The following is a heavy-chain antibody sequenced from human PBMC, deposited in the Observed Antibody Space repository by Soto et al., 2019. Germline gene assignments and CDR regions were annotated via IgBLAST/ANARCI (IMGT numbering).Heavy chain of an antibody. CDR1: GGSISSGDYY. CDR2: IYYTGST. J-gene: IGHJ6*02. D-gene: IGHD3-16*01. V-gene: IGHV4-30-4*01. Sequence: SETLSLTCTVSGGSISSGDYYWSWVRQSPGRGLEWIGYIYYTGSTYYNPSLKSRVTISVDTSKNQFSLRLSSVTAADTARYYCARDPMPDYYYYGMDVWGQGTTVTV. CDR3: ARDPMPDYYYYGMDV.